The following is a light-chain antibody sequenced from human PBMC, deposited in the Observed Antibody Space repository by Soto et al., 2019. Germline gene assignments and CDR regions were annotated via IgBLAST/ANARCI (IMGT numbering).Light chain of an antibody. CDR1: QSVRSD. CDR2: GAV. V-gene: IGKV3-15*01. Sequence: DILMTQSPATLSVSPGERVTLVCRASQSVRSDVAWYQQKPGQAPRLLIYGAVTRATDIPARFSGGGSETEFTLTISSLQSEDFAVYYCQQRSSWMWAFGQGTRVEVK. CDR3: QQRSSWMWA. J-gene: IGKJ1*01.